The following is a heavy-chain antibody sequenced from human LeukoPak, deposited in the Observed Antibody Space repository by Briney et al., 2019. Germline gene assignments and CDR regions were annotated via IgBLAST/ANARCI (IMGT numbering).Heavy chain of an antibody. D-gene: IGHD3-22*01. CDR1: GFTFSSYA. J-gene: IGHJ4*02. Sequence: PGGSLRLSCAASGFTFSSYALSWVRQAPGKGLQWVSAISGSGVSTYYGDSVKGRFTISRDNSKNTLYLQMNSLRAEDTAVYYCAKSPGGDYYDSSGYCLFDSWGQGTLVTVSS. CDR3: AKSPGGDYYDSSGYCLFDS. V-gene: IGHV3-23*01. CDR2: ISGSGVST.